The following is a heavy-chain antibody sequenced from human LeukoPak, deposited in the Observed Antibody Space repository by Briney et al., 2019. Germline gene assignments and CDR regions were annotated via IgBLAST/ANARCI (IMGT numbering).Heavy chain of an antibody. Sequence: QPGGSLRLSCAASGFTFSSYGMHWVRQAPGKGLEWVAVIWYDGSNKYYADSVKGRFTISRDNSKNTLYLQMNSLRAEDTAVYYCARGRGLGSFVVVPAVMGAFDIWGQGTMVTVSS. CDR1: GFTFSSYG. V-gene: IGHV3-33*01. J-gene: IGHJ3*02. CDR2: IWYDGSNK. CDR3: ARGRGLGSFVVVPAVMGAFDI. D-gene: IGHD2-2*01.